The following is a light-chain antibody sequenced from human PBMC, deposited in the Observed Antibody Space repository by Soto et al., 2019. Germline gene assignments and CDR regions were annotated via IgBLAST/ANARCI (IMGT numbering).Light chain of an antibody. J-gene: IGKJ4*01. CDR2: AAS. CDR1: QGISNY. CDR3: QKYNSALHT. Sequence: DIQMTQSPSSLSASVGDRVTITCRARQGISNYLAWYQQKPGKVPKLLIYAASTLQSGVPSRFSGSGSGTDFTLTISSLQPEDVATYYCQKYNSALHTFGGGTKVDIK. V-gene: IGKV1-27*01.